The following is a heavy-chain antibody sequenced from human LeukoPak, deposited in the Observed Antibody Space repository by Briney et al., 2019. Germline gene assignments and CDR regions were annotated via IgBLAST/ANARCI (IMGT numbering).Heavy chain of an antibody. V-gene: IGHV5-51*01. CDR2: INPGDSDT. Sequence: PGESLKISCATSGYRFTNYWIGWVRQIPGKGLEFMGIINPGDSDTRYSPSFQGQVTISADKSFNTAYLQFHSLKASDTAMYYCARHPTTGFTVNRFDPWGQGTLVTVFS. CDR3: ARHPTTGFTVNRFDP. CDR1: GYRFTNYW. J-gene: IGHJ5*02. D-gene: IGHD1-26*01.